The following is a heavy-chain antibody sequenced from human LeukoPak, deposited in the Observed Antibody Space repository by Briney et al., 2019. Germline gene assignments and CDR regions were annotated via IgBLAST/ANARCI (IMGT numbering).Heavy chain of an antibody. CDR1: GGCVSSYC. D-gene: IGHD3-3*01. J-gene: IGHJ4*02. CDR3: ATSYDSKTAPYDV. CDR2: IYPSGST. Sequence: SSATLVITGSCSGGCVSSYCWSWIGQRPGKGLEQIGYIYPSGSTDYNPSLRSRVTMSVGTSKSQLSMELRYLTAADTAMYYCATSYDSKTAPYDVWGQGILVTVSS. V-gene: IGHV4-4*09.